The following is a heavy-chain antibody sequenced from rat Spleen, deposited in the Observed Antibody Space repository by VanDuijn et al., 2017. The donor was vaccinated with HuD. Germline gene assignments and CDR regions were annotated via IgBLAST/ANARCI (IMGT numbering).Heavy chain of an antibody. V-gene: IGHV2-77*01. J-gene: IGHJ2*01. Sequence: QVQLKESGPGLVQPSQTLSLICTVSGFSVISNSVHWVRQPPGKGLEWMGIIWGDGSTTYNSALKSRLSISRDTSKSQVFLTMNSLQTDDTAVYYCAGAWFAYWGQGVMVTVSS. CDR3: AGAWFAY. CDR1: GFSVISNS. CDR2: IWGDGST. D-gene: IGHD4-1*01.